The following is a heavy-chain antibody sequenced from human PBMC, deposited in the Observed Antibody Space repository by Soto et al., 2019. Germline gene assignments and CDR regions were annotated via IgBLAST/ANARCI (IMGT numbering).Heavy chain of an antibody. CDR1: GFTFGDYA. J-gene: IGHJ4*02. Sequence: PGGSLRLSCSPSGFTFGDYAMNWFRQAPGKGLEWVGFIKSKAFGGTPEYAASVKGRFTISRDDSMSIAYLQMNSLKTDDTAVYYCTRVYFGRGFSYGDLDSWGKRPLVTGS. V-gene: IGHV3-49*03. D-gene: IGHD5-18*01. CDR2: IKSKAFGGTP. CDR3: TRVYFGRGFSYGDLDS.